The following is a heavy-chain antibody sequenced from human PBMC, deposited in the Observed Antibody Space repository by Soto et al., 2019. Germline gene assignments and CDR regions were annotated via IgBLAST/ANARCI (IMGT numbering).Heavy chain of an antibody. CDR2: INHSGST. CDR1: GGSISSGDYY. CDR3: ARGSRRSVCLDY. D-gene: IGHD2-15*01. J-gene: IGHJ4*02. V-gene: IGHV4-39*07. Sequence: PSETLSLTCTVSGGSISSGDYYWSWIRQPPGKGLEWIGEINHSGSTNYNPSLKSRVTISVDTSKNQFSLKLSSVTAADTAVYYCARGSRRSVCLDYWGQGTLVTVSS.